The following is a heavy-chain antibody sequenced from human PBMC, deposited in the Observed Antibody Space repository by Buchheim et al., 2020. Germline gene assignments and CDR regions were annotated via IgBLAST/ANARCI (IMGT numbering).Heavy chain of an antibody. CDR3: ARVPQCSSTSCSPHFDY. J-gene: IGHJ4*02. CDR1: GFTFSSYS. CDR2: ISSSSSTI. D-gene: IGHD2-2*01. Sequence: EVQLVESGGGLVQPGGSLRLSCAASGFTFSSYSMNWVRQAPGKGLEWVSYISSSSSTIYYADSVKGRFTISRDNAKNSLYLQMNSLRDEDTAVYYCARVPQCSSTSCSPHFDYWGQGTL. V-gene: IGHV3-48*02.